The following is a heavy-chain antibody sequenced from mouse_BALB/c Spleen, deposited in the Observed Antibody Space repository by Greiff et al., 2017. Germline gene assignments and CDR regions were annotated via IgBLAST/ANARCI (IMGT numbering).Heavy chain of an antibody. CDR3: ARNDGPWFAY. V-gene: IGHV5-6-5*01. J-gene: IGHJ3*01. Sequence: DVMLVESGGGLVKPGGSLKLSCAASGFTFSSYAMSWVRQTPEKRLEWVASISSGGSTYYPDSVKGRFTISRDNARNILYLQMSSLRSEDTAMYYCARNDGPWFAYWGQGTLVTVSA. D-gene: IGHD1-2*01. CDR1: GFTFSSYA. CDR2: ISSGGST.